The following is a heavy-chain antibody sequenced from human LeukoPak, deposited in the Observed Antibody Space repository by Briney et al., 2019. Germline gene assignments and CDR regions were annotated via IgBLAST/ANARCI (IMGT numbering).Heavy chain of an antibody. V-gene: IGHV4-59*01. D-gene: IGHD2-21*02. CDR1: GGSFSSYY. CDR3: ARDNGRLTAFDI. J-gene: IGHJ3*02. CDR2: IYYSGST. Sequence: SETLSLTCNVSGGSFSSYYWTWIRQPPGKGLEWIGYIYYSGSTKYNPSLKRRVTISLDTSNNQFSLNLSSVTPADTAIYYCARDNGRLTAFDIWGQGTTVSVSS.